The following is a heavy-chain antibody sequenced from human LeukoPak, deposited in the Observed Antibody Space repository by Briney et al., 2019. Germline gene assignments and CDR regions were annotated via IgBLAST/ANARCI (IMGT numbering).Heavy chain of an antibody. J-gene: IGHJ3*02. CDR2: IYYSGST. Sequence: PSETLSLTCTVSGGSISSYYWSWIRQPPGKGLEWIGYIYYSGSTNYNPSLKSRVTISVDTSKNQFSLKLSSVTAADTAVYYCARDLSVDSSGYYYLPHAFDIWGQGTMVTVSS. V-gene: IGHV4-59*01. CDR3: ARDLSVDSSGYYYLPHAFDI. CDR1: GGSISSYY. D-gene: IGHD3-22*01.